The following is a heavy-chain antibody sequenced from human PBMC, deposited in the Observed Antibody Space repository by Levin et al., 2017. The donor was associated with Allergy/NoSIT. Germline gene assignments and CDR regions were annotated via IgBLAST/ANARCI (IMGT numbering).Heavy chain of an antibody. CDR2: ISYDGSNK. V-gene: IGHV3-30-3*01. CDR1: GFTFSTYA. Sequence: PGGSLRLSCAASGFTFSTYAMHWVRQAPGKGLEWVAVISYDGSNKYYADSVKGRFTISRDNSKNTLYLQMNSPRPEDTAVYYCARSPKLGYCSSSSCYAGAPDNYYYMDVWGKGITVTVSS. J-gene: IGHJ6*03. CDR3: ARSPKLGYCSSSSCYAGAPDNYYYMDV. D-gene: IGHD2-2*01.